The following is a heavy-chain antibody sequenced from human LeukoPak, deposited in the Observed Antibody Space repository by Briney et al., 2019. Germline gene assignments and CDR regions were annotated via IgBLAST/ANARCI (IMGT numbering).Heavy chain of an antibody. V-gene: IGHV4-34*01. CDR3: ARDGAVAVAAHPYYDYGTDV. CDR2: IYYSGST. Sequence: SETLSLTCAIYGGSFSGYYWGWIRQPPGKGLEWIGSIYYSGSTYYNPSLKSRVTISVDTSKNQFSLKLSSVTAADTAVYYCARDGAVAVAAHPYYDYGTDVWGRGTTVTVSS. D-gene: IGHD6-19*01. J-gene: IGHJ6*02. CDR1: GGSFSGYY.